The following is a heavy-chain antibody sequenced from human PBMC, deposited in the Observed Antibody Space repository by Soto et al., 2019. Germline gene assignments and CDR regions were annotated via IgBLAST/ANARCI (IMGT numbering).Heavy chain of an antibody. CDR3: ARTSSTRTNWFDP. V-gene: IGHV1-69*02. J-gene: IGHJ5*02. CDR2: IIPILGIA. D-gene: IGHD2-2*01. Sequence: GASVKVSCQASGGTFSRYTISWVRQAPGQGLEWMGRIIPILGIANYAQKFQGRVTIAADKSTSTAYMELSSLRSEDTAVYYCARTSSTRTNWFDPRGQGTLVTVSS. CDR1: GGTFSRYT.